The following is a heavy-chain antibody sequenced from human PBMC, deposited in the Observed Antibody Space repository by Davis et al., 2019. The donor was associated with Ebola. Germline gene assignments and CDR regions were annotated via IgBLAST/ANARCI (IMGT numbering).Heavy chain of an antibody. CDR1: GFTFSSYG. V-gene: IGHV3-33*01. CDR2: IWYDGSRK. J-gene: IGHJ4*02. CDR3: AIPDCSGANCYSVYIKN. Sequence: PGGSLRLSCAASGFTFSSYGMHWVRRAPDKGLEWVAVIWYDGSRKYYGDSVKGRFTISRDNSNNLLYLQMNSLRAEDTAVYYCAIPDCSGANCYSVYIKNWGQGTLVTVSS. D-gene: IGHD2-15*01.